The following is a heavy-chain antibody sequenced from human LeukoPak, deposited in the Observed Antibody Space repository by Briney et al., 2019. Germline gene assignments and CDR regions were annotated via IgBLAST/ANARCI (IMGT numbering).Heavy chain of an antibody. V-gene: IGHV3-53*01. Sequence: GGSLRLSCAASGFTVSSNYMAWVRQAPGKGLEYVSVMYIKNSPWNTDSAKGRFTISRDSSKNELYLQMNNLRAEDTAVYYCARGKWLPTYGLDVWGQGTTVTVSS. CDR3: ARGKWLPTYGLDV. J-gene: IGHJ6*02. D-gene: IGHD6-19*01. CDR1: GFTVSSNY. CDR2: MYIKNSP.